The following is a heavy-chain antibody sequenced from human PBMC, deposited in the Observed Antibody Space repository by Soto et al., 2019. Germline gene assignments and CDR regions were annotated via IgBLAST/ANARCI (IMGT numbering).Heavy chain of an antibody. Sequence: XGSLRLSCPASGFTFSSYSMSWVRQAPGKGLEWVSAISVSGGSTYYADSVKGRFTISRDNSKNTLYLQMNSLRAEDTAVYYCARGGAFDLWGQGTMVTVSS. CDR3: ARGGAFDL. D-gene: IGHD3-10*01. CDR2: ISVSGGST. V-gene: IGHV3-23*01. CDR1: GFTFSSYS. J-gene: IGHJ3*01.